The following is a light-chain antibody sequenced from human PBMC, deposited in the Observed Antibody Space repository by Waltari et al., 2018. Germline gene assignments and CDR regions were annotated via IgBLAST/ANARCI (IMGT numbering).Light chain of an antibody. V-gene: IGKV3D-15*01. CDR1: PSISSN. J-gene: IGKJ2*01. CDR2: GGS. Sequence: ETMMTQSPDTLSVSPGERATLSCRASPSISSNLAWYQQKPGQAPRLLIFGGSTTATGIPARFSGSGSGTEFTLTISSLESEDFGIYYCQQYNNWPPEMYTFGQGTKLEIK. CDR3: QQYNNWPPEMYT.